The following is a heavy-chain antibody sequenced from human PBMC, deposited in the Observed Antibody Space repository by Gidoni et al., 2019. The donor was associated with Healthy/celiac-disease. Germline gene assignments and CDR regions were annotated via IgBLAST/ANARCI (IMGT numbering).Heavy chain of an antibody. CDR2: ISSSGSTI. J-gene: IGHJ4*02. Sequence: EVQLVESGGGLVQPGGSLRLSCAASGFTFSSYEMNWVRQAPGKGLEWVSYISSSGSTIYYADSVKGRFTISRDNAKNSLYLQMNSLRAEDTAVYYCARDAGGISFDYWGQGTLVTVSS. CDR3: ARDAGGISFDY. D-gene: IGHD3-16*01. CDR1: GFTFSSYE. V-gene: IGHV3-48*03.